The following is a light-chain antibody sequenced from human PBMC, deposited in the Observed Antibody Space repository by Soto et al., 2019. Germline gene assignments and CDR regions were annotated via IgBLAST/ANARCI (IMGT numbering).Light chain of an antibody. V-gene: IGLV2-23*01. CDR1: SSDVGSYKF. CDR3: CSYAGDSTWV. CDR2: EGT. Sequence: QSVLAQPASVSGSPGQSITISCTGSSSDVGSYKFVSWFQQNPGKAPQLIIYEGTKRPSGVSDRFSGSKSGYTASLTISGLQAEDEADYYCCSYAGDSTWVFGGGTKLTVL. J-gene: IGLJ3*02.